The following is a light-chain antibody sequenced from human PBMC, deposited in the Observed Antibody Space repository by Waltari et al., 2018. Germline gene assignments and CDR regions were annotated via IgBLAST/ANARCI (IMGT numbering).Light chain of an antibody. CDR3: HQYYITPLT. CDR2: WAS. V-gene: IGKV4-1*01. J-gene: IGKJ4*01. CDR1: QSVFYSSNNKDY. Sequence: DIVMTQSPDSLAVSLGERATVNCNSSQSVFYSSNNKDYLAWYQQKPGQPPKLLIYWASTRVSGVTARFSGSGSGTDFTLTISSLQAEDVAVYYCHQYYITPLTFGGGTKVEIK.